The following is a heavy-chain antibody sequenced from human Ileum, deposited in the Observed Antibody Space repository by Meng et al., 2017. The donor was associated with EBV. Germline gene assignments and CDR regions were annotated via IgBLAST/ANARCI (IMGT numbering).Heavy chain of an antibody. CDR3: ARDHLRGRGGYNELDD. Sequence: VRRVGSGGGLVQPGGSLRLSCAVSGFTFSSYWMHWVRQAPGKGLVWVSRINSDGSSTSYADSVKGRFTISRDNAKNTLYLQMNSLRPEDTAVYYCARDHLRGRGGYNELDDWGQGTLVTVSS. D-gene: IGHD5-24*01. CDR2: INSDGSST. V-gene: IGHV3-74*01. CDR1: GFTFSSYW. J-gene: IGHJ4*02.